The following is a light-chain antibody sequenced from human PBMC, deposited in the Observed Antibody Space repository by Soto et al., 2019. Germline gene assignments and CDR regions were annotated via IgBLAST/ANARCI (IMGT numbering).Light chain of an antibody. J-gene: IGLJ1*01. Sequence: QLVLTQPASVSGSPGQSITISCTGTSSDVGSYNLVSWYQQHPGKAPKLMIYEGSKRPSGVSNRFSGSKSGNTASLTISGLQAEDEADYYCCSYAGSSTLLVFGTGTKLTVL. CDR2: EGS. CDR3: CSYAGSSTLLV. CDR1: SSDVGSYNL. V-gene: IGLV2-23*03.